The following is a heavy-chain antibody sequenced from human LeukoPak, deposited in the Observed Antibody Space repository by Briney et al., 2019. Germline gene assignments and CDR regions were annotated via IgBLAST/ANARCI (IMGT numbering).Heavy chain of an antibody. CDR3: ARRGYYGSGSYYKKNKGSDY. CDR1: GGSISSSSYY. CDR2: IYCSGST. V-gene: IGHV4-39*07. Sequence: SETLSLTCTVSGGSISSSSYYWGWIRQPPGKGLEWIGSIYCSGSTYYNPSLKSRVTISVDTSKNQFSLKLSSVTAADTAVYYCARRGYYGSGSYYKKNKGSDYWGQGTLVTVSS. D-gene: IGHD3-10*01. J-gene: IGHJ4*02.